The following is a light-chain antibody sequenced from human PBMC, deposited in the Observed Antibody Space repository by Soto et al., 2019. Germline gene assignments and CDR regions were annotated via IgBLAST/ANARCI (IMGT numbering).Light chain of an antibody. V-gene: IGKV1-5*01. CDR1: QSISNR. CDR3: QHYNSYSEA. Sequence: DIQITQSPSALSASVGERVTLGGRASQSISNRLAWYQQKPGKAPKVLIYAASTLQSGVPSRFSGGGSGTDFTLTISSLQPDDFATYYCQHYNSYSEAFGQGTKVDI. J-gene: IGKJ1*01. CDR2: AAS.